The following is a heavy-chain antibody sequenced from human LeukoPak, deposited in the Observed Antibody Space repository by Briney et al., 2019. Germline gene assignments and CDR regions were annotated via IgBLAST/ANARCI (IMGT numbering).Heavy chain of an antibody. Sequence: KPSETLSLTCTVSGGSLSSYYWSWIRQPPGKGLEWIGFIHYSGGTNYNPSLKSRVTISVDTSKNQFSLNLSSVTAADTAVYYCAQGYRYGRFDYWGQGTLVTVSS. J-gene: IGHJ4*02. CDR2: IHYSGGT. CDR1: GGSLSSYY. V-gene: IGHV4-59*03. CDR3: AQGYRYGRFDY. D-gene: IGHD5-18*01.